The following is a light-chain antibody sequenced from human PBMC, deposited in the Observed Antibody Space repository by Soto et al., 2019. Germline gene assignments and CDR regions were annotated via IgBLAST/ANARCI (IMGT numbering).Light chain of an antibody. J-gene: IGKJ1*01. Sequence: EIVLTQSPGTLSLSPGERATLSCRASQSVSGNNLVWYQQKPGQAPRLLIYGVSSRATDIPDRFSGSGSGTDFTLTISRLEPDDFAVYYCQQYDSSLWTFGQGTKVEIK. CDR3: QQYDSSLWT. V-gene: IGKV3-20*01. CDR2: GVS. CDR1: QSVSGNN.